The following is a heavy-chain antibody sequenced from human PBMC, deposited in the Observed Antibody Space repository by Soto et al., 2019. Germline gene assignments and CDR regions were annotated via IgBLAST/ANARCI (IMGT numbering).Heavy chain of an antibody. V-gene: IGHV3-48*01. CDR3: AREQCGDLVVPAATTPSYYMDV. J-gene: IGHJ6*03. CDR2: ISSSSSTI. CDR1: GFTFSSYS. D-gene: IGHD2-2*01. Sequence: EVQLVESGGGLVQPGGSLRLSCAASGFTFSSYSMNWVRQAPGKGLEWVSYISSSSSTIYYADSVKGRFTISRDNAKNSLYLQMNSLRAEDTAVYYCAREQCGDLVVPAATTPSYYMDVWGKGTTVTVSS.